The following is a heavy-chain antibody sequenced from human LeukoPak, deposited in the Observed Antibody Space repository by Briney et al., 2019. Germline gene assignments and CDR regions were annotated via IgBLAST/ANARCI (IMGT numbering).Heavy chain of an antibody. D-gene: IGHD3-10*01. CDR1: GLIFSNYW. CDR3: EAYGSV. V-gene: IGHV3-7*03. CDR2: VKEDGSET. Sequence: GALRLSCAASGLIFSNYWMTWVRQAPGKGLEWVANVKEDGSETYYVDSVKGRFTISRDNDKNTLYLQMNSLRAEDTAVYYCEAYGSVWGQGTLVIVSS. J-gene: IGHJ4*02.